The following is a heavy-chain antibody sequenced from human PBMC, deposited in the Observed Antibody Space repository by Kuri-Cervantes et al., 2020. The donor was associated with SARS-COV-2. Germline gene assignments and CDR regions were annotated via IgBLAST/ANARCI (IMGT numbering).Heavy chain of an antibody. V-gene: IGHV4-59*08. Sequence: GSLRLSCTVSGGSINSYYWNWIRQPPGKGLEWIGYFDYSGSTNYNPSLKSRVTISVDTSKNQFSLKLSSVTAADTAVYYCARHQIHYDILTGYMGGGMDVWGQGTTVTVSS. CDR3: ARHQIHYDILTGYMGGGMDV. CDR1: GGSINSYY. D-gene: IGHD3-9*01. J-gene: IGHJ6*02. CDR2: FDYSGST.